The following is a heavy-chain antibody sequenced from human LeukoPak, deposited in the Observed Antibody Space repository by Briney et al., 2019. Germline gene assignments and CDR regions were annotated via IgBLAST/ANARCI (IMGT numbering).Heavy chain of an antibody. CDR2: INHSGST. V-gene: IGHV4-34*01. CDR1: GGSFSGYY. CDR3: ARRTTVTIPFDY. J-gene: IGHJ4*02. Sequence: PSETLSLSCAVYGGSFSGYYWSWIRQPPGKGLEWSGEINHSGSTNYNPSLKSRVAISVDKSKNQFSLKLSSVTAADTAVYYYARRTTVTIPFDYWGQGTLVTVSS. D-gene: IGHD4-11*01.